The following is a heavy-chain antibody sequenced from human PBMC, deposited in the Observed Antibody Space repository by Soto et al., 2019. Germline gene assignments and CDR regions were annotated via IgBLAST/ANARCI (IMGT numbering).Heavy chain of an antibody. J-gene: IGHJ5*02. Sequence: TGGSLRLSCAASGFTFSSYGMHWVRQAPGKGLEWVAVIWYDGSNKYYADSVKGRFTISRDNSKNTLYLQMNSLRAEDTAVYYCAREHCSSTSCYTDKYNWFDPWGQGTLVTVSS. D-gene: IGHD2-2*02. CDR1: GFTFSSYG. CDR2: IWYDGSNK. V-gene: IGHV3-33*01. CDR3: AREHCSSTSCYTDKYNWFDP.